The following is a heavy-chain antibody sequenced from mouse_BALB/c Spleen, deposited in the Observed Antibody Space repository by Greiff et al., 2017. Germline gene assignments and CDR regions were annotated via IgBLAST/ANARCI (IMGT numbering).Heavy chain of an antibody. Sequence: VQLQQSGPGLVAPSQSLSITCTVSGFSLTSYGVHWVHQPPGKGLEWLGVIWAGGSTNYNSALMSRLSISKDNSKSQVFLKMNSLQTDDTAMYYCARDRGRYDVGAMDYWGQGTSVTVSS. CDR3: ARDRGRYDVGAMDY. V-gene: IGHV2-9*02. CDR2: IWAGGST. J-gene: IGHJ4*01. D-gene: IGHD2-14*01. CDR1: GFSLTSYG.